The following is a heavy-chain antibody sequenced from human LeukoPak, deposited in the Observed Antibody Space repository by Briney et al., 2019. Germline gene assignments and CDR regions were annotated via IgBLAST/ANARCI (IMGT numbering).Heavy chain of an antibody. D-gene: IGHD5/OR15-5a*01. CDR2: ISWNSGSI. CDR3: SKGRFYDERENWFDP. Sequence: GGSLRLSCAASGFTFDDYAMHWVRQAPGKGLEWVSGISWNSGSIGYADSVKGRFTISRDNAKSSLFLQMNSLRAEDTALYYCSKGRFYDERENWFDPWGQGTLVTVSS. CDR1: GFTFDDYA. J-gene: IGHJ5*02. V-gene: IGHV3-9*01.